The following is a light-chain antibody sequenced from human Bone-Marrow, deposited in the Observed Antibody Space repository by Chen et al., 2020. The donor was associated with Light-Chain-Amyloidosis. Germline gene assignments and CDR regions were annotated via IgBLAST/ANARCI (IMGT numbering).Light chain of an antibody. CDR3: QVWDRSSDRPV. Sequence: SYVLTQPSSVSVAPGQTSTSACGGNNIGSTSVHWYQQTPGQAPLLVVYDDSERPSGIPERLSGSNSGNPATLTISRVEAGDEADYYCQVWDRSSDRPVVGGGTKLTVL. CDR2: DDS. CDR1: NIGSTS. V-gene: IGLV3-21*02. J-gene: IGLJ3*02.